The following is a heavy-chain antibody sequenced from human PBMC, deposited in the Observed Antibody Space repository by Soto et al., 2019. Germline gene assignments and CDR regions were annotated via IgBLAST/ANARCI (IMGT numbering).Heavy chain of an antibody. CDR1: GFSLSNTRMG. D-gene: IGHD3-10*01. V-gene: IGHV2-26*01. J-gene: IGHJ5*02. Sequence: QVTLKESGPVLVKPTETLTLTCTVSGFSLSNTRMGVSWIRQPPAKALQWLAHIFSNDEKSYSTSLKSRLTISKDTSKSQVVLSMTNMDPVDTATDYCTRIEKGSATYTWGQGTLVTVSS. CDR2: IFSNDEK. CDR3: TRIEKGSATYT.